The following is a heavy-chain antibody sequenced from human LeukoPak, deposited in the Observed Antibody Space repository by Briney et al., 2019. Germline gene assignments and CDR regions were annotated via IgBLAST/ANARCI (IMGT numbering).Heavy chain of an antibody. CDR3: AKDIGRSGFNY. CDR2: LTWDGHIT. V-gene: IGHV3-43*01. CDR1: GFNLHEYT. Sequence: PGGSLRLSCVVSGFNLHEYTMHWVRQVPGKGLEWVALLTWDGHITSYGDSVKGRLNISRDNAKNSLYLQMNSLRAEDTALYFCAKDIGRSGFNYWGQGTLVTVSS. D-gene: IGHD6-19*01. J-gene: IGHJ4*02.